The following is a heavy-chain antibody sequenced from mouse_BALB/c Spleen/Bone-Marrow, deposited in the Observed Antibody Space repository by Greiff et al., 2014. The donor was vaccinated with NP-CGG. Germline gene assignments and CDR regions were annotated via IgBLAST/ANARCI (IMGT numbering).Heavy chain of an antibody. J-gene: IGHJ2*01. CDR3: ARLDQRYEGY. V-gene: IGHV1-14*01. Sequence: VQLKESGPELVKPGASVKMSCKASGYTFTSYFMHWVKQKPGQGLEWIGYINPYNDGTKYNEKFKGKASLTSDKSSSTAYMELSSLTSVDSAVYYCARLDQRYEGYWGQGTTLTVSS. CDR1: GYTFTSYF. D-gene: IGHD2-10*02. CDR2: INPYNDGT.